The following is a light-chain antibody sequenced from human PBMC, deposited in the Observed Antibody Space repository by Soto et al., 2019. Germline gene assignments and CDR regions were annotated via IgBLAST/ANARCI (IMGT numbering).Light chain of an antibody. CDR2: DVS. V-gene: IGLV2-14*01. J-gene: IGLJ1*01. CDR1: SSDIGDYNY. CDR3: SSYTSSSTRV. Sequence: QSVLTQPASVSGSPGQSITISCTGTSSDIGDYNYVSWYQQHPGKAPKLMIYDVSNRPSGVSNRFSGSKSGNTASLTISGLQAEDEADYYCSSYTSSSTRVFGTRTKVTVL.